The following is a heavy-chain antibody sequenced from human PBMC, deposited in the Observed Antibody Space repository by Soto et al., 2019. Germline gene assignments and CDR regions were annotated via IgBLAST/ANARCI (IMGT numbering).Heavy chain of an antibody. D-gene: IGHD3-3*01. Sequence: GGSLRLSCAASGFTLSSYAMSWVRQAPGKGLEWVSAISGSGGSTYYADSVKGRFTISRDNSKNTLYLQMNSLRAEDTAVYYCAKFRTRATYYDFWSGYLYYFDYWGQGTLVTVSS. CDR3: AKFRTRATYYDFWSGYLYYFDY. J-gene: IGHJ4*02. V-gene: IGHV3-23*01. CDR1: GFTLSSYA. CDR2: ISGSGGST.